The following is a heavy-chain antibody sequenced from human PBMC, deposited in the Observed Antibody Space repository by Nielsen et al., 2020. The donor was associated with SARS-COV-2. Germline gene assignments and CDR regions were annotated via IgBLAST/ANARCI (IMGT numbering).Heavy chain of an antibody. J-gene: IGHJ4*02. CDR1: GFTFSSYA. CDR3: ARPPAGGVRGVILGY. D-gene: IGHD3-10*01. CDR2: ISGSGGST. V-gene: IGHV3-23*01. Sequence: GGSLRLSCAASGFTFSSYAMSWVRQAPGKGLEWVSAISGSGGSTYYADSVKGRFTISRDNSKNTLYLQMNSLRAEDTAVYYCARPPAGGVRGVILGYWGQGTLVTVSS.